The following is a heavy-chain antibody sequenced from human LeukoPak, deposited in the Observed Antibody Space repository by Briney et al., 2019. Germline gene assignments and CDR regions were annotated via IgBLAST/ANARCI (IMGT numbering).Heavy chain of an antibody. V-gene: IGHV3-74*01. Sequence: GGSLRLSCAASGFTFSSYWMHWVRQAPGKGLVWVSRINTDGSSTSYADSVKGRFTISRDNAKNTLYLQMNSLRAEDTAVYYCARAGDTAMVYFFDYWGQGTLVTVSS. CDR2: INTDGSST. J-gene: IGHJ4*02. CDR3: ARAGDTAMVYFFDY. CDR1: GFTFSSYW. D-gene: IGHD5-18*01.